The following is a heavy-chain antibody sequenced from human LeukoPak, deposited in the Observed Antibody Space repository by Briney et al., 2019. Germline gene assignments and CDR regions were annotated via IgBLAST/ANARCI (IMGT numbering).Heavy chain of an antibody. CDR2: IHDSGIT. J-gene: IGHJ3*02. CDR3: ARDLITMVRGVIINDAFDI. V-gene: IGHV4-38-2*02. Sequence: TSETLSLTCTVSGYSISSGYYWSWIRQPPGKGLEWIGKIHDSGITNYNPSLKSRVTFSVDTSKKQFSLNLNSVTAADTAVYYCARDLITMVRGVIINDAFDIWGQGTMVTVSS. D-gene: IGHD3-10*01. CDR1: GYSISSGYY.